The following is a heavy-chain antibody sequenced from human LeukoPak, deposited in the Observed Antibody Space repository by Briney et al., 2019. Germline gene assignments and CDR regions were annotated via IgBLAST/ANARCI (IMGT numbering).Heavy chain of an antibody. V-gene: IGHV5-51*01. J-gene: IGHJ5*02. D-gene: IGHD2/OR15-2a*01. CDR3: ARVNSPTFRQLWFDP. CDR2: IYPDDSDV. CDR1: GYHFTAYW. Sequence: GESLKISCRASGYHFTAYWIGWVRQMPGKGLEWMGLIYPDDSDVRKSPSLQGQVTISADKSSSTAYLQWSSLQASDTAIYYCARVNSPTFRQLWFDPWGQGTLVTVSS.